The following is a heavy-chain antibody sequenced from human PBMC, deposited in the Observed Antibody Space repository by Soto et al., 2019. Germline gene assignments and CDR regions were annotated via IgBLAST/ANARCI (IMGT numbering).Heavy chain of an antibody. CDR3: ARGYSYGQFDY. J-gene: IGHJ4*02. D-gene: IGHD5-18*01. CDR1: GGSISSGDYY. V-gene: IGHV4-30-4*01. CDR2: IYYSGST. Sequence: SLTCTVSGGSISSGDYYWSWIRQPPGKGLEWIGYIYYSGSTHYNPSLKSRVTISVDTSKNQFSLKLSSVTAADTAVYYCARGYSYGQFDYWGQGTLVTVSS.